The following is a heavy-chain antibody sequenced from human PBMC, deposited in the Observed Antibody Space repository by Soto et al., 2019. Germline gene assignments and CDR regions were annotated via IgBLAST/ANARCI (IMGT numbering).Heavy chain of an antibody. CDR2: IYYNGST. CDR1: GCSISSGGYY. D-gene: IGHD3-10*01. V-gene: IGHV4-31*03. CDR3: ATYYYYGSGSYSADAFDI. J-gene: IGHJ3*02. Sequence: SETLSLTCTVSGCSISSGGYYWSWIRQHPGKGLEWIGYIYYNGSTYYNPSLKSRVTISVDTSKNQFSLKLSSVTAADTAVYYCATYYYYGSGSYSADAFDIWGQGTMVTVSS.